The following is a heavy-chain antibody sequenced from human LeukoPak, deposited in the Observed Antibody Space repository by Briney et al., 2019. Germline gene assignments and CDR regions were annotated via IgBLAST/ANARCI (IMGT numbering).Heavy chain of an antibody. CDR3: AGQSGSYGMDV. J-gene: IGHJ6*02. D-gene: IGHD1-26*01. Sequence: ASVKVSCKVSGYTLTELSMHWVRQAPGKGLEWMGGFDPEDGETIYAQKFQGRVTITRDTSASTAYMELSSLRSEDTAVYYCAGQSGSYGMDVWGQGTTVTVSS. V-gene: IGHV1-24*01. CDR2: FDPEDGET. CDR1: GYTLTELS.